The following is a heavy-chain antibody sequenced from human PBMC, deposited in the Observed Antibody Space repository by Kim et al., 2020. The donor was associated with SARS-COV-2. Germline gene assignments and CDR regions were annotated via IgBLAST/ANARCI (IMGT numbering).Heavy chain of an antibody. V-gene: IGHV3-21*01. Sequence: GGSLRLSCAASGFSFSTYNMNWVRQAPGKGLEWVASISSSNTYIYYADSVKGRFTISRDNAKNSLFLQMTSLRAEDTAVYYCVVIVKFEPINYWGQGTQVAVSA. D-gene: IGHD5-12*01. CDR1: GFSFSTYN. CDR3: VVIVKFEPINY. J-gene: IGHJ4*02. CDR2: ISSSNTYI.